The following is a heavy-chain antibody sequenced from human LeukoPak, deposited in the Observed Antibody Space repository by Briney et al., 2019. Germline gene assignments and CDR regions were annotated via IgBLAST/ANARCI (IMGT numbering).Heavy chain of an antibody. CDR3: AKRYGSGQKRGAFDI. CDR1: GFTFSNYG. D-gene: IGHD3-10*01. CDR2: IWSDGGNK. V-gene: IGHV3-33*06. J-gene: IGHJ3*02. Sequence: GGSLRLSCAASGFTFSNYGMHWVRQAPGKGLEWVAVIWSDGGNKYYADSVKGRFTISRDNSKNTLYLQVNSLRAEDTAVYYCAKRYGSGQKRGAFDIWGQGTMVTVSS.